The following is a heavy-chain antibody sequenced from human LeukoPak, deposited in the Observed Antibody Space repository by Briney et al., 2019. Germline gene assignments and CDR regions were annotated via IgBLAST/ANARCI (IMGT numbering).Heavy chain of an antibody. V-gene: IGHV5-51*01. CDR1: GYRFSTYW. D-gene: IGHD3-10*01. CDR2: IYPGDSDT. CDR3: ARRQYSPGSMVRGNNDAFDI. J-gene: IGHJ3*02. Sequence: GESLKISCVGSGYRFSTYWIGWVRQMPGKGLEWMGIIYPGDSDTRYSPSFQGQVTISADKSISTAYLQWSSLKASDTAMYYCARRQYSPGSMVRGNNDAFDIWGQGTMVTVSS.